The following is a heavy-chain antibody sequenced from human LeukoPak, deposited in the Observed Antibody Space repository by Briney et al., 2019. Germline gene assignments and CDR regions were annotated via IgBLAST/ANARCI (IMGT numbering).Heavy chain of an antibody. J-gene: IGHJ4*02. CDR1: GGSISSGDYY. V-gene: IGHV4-30-4*01. CDR3: ARGQYGSGIVY. CDR2: ISSRGRT. D-gene: IGHD3-10*01. Sequence: KTSQTLSLTCTVSGGSISSGDYYWSWIRQPPGKGLEWIGYISSRGRTYYKPSLKSRITVSMDTAKKQFSLRLSSLTAADAAVYYCARGQYGSGIVYWGQGTPVTVSS.